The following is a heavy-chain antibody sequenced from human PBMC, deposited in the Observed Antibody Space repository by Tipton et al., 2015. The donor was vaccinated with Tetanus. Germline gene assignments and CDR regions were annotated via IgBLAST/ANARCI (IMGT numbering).Heavy chain of an antibody. Sequence: SLRLSCAASGFNFKTLGINWARQAPGKGLEWISYISSSGTTMYYADSVKGRFTISRDNAKNSLFLQMNSLRDEDTAVYYCVNFATSWGQGTLVTVSS. V-gene: IGHV3-48*02. CDR3: VNFATS. J-gene: IGHJ5*02. CDR2: ISSSGTTM. CDR1: GFNFKTLG.